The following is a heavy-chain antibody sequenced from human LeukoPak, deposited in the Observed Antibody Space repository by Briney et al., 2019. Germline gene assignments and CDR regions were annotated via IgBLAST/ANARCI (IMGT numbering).Heavy chain of an antibody. Sequence: KASETLSPTCTVSGRSVSSGGYYWSWIREHPGKGLEWFGYIYYSGSTYYNPSLKSRVTISVDTSKNQFSLKLSSVTAADTAVYYCARDGGHSSGYRRGREFDPWGQGTLVTVSS. V-gene: IGHV4-31*03. CDR1: GRSVSSGGYY. CDR3: ARDGGHSSGYRRGREFDP. D-gene: IGHD3-22*01. J-gene: IGHJ5*02. CDR2: IYYSGST.